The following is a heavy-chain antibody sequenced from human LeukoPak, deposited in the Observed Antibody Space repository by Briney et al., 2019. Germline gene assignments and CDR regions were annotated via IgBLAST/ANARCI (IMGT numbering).Heavy chain of an antibody. CDR3: ARDSSSSWSYDAFDI. CDR2: IYYSGST. CDR1: GGSISSSSYY. J-gene: IGHJ3*02. V-gene: IGHV4-39*02. Sequence: SETLSLTCTVSGGSISSSSYYWGWIRQPPGKGLEWIGSIYYSGSTYYNPSLKSRVTISVDTSKNQFSLKLSSVTAADTAVYYCARDSSSSWSYDAFDIWGQGTMVTVSS. D-gene: IGHD6-13*01.